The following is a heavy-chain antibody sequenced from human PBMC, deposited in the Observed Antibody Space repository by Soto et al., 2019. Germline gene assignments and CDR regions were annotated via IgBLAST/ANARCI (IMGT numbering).Heavy chain of an antibody. J-gene: IGHJ5*02. CDR1: GYIFTDYS. V-gene: IGHV1-46*04. Sequence: QVHLVQSGAEVKRPGASVKISCKTFGYIFTDYSIHWVRQAPGQGLEWMGKINPSDGSTKYALNLGGRISMTSDTSTATGYREWGSLSPDDPAVFYCAGGVPRTEGSWSWGFDPGGQGTLVTAS. D-gene: IGHD2-8*02. CDR2: INPSDGST. CDR3: AGGVPRTEGSWSWGFDP.